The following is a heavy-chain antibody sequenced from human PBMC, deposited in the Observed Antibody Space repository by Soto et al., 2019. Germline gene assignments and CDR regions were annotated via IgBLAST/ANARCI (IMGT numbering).Heavy chain of an antibody. CDR3: AREGATHYYDSSDGLDV. V-gene: IGHV1-18*01. Sequence: ASGKVSCKASGYTFTNYGIIWVRQTPGQGLEWMGWISVYNGNTNYAQKLQGRVTMTTDTSTSTAYMELRSLRSDDTAVYYCAREGATHYYDSSDGLDVWGQ. J-gene: IGHJ6*02. CDR2: ISVYNGNT. CDR1: GYTFTNYG. D-gene: IGHD3-22*01.